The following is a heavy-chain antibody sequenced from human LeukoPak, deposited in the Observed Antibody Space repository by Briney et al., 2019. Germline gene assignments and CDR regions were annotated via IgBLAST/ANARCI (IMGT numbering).Heavy chain of an antibody. CDR3: ARVYYDLNAFDI. J-gene: IGHJ3*02. V-gene: IGHV1-8*01. CDR1: GYTFTSYD. Sequence: ASVKVSCKASGYTFTSYDINWVRQATGQGLEWMGWMNPNSGNTGYAQKFQGRVTMTRNTSISTAYMELSSLRPEDTAVYYCARVYYDLNAFDIWGQGTMVTVSS. D-gene: IGHD3-22*01. CDR2: MNPNSGNT.